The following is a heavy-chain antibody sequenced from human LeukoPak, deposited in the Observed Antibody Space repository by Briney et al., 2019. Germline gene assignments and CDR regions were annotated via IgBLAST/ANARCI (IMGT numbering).Heavy chain of an antibody. J-gene: IGHJ4*02. CDR3: AKRGYSGWSSNPNFDC. Sequence: GGSLRLSCAASGFTFTNYAMSWVRQAPGKGLEWVSTISGSGTNTYYADSVKGRFTISRDNSKSTLSLQMNSLRAEDTAIYYCAKRGYSGWSSNPNFDCWGQGALVTVSS. D-gene: IGHD6-13*01. CDR1: GFTFTNYA. CDR2: ISGSGTNT. V-gene: IGHV3-23*01.